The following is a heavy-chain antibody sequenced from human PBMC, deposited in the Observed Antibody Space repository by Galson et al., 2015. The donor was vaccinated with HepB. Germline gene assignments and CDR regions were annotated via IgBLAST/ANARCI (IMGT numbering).Heavy chain of an antibody. Sequence: SLRLSCAASGFTFSSYGMHWVRQAPGKGLEWVAFIRYDGSNKYYADSVKGRFTISRDNSENTLYLQMNSLRAEDTAVYYCAKDRYSYGPYGMDVWGQGTTVTVSS. CDR1: GFTFSSYG. J-gene: IGHJ6*02. CDR3: AKDRYSYGPYGMDV. V-gene: IGHV3-30*02. CDR2: IRYDGSNK. D-gene: IGHD5-18*01.